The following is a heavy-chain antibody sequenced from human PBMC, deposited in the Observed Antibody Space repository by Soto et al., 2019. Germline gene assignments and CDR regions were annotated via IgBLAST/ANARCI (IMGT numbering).Heavy chain of an antibody. Sequence: GGSLRLSCAASGFTFSSYAMSWVRQAPGKGLEWVSAISGSGGSTYYADSVKGRFTISRDNSKNTLYLQMNSLRAEDTAVYYCAKEWREVWDFPGWFDPWGQGTLVTVSS. CDR2: ISGSGGST. D-gene: IGHD1-26*01. CDR1: GFTFSSYA. CDR3: AKEWREVWDFPGWFDP. J-gene: IGHJ5*02. V-gene: IGHV3-23*01.